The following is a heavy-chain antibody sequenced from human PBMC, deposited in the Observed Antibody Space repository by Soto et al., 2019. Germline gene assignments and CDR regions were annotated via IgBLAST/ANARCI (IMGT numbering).Heavy chain of an antibody. CDR3: ARRYGDCFDY. V-gene: IGHV4-61*08. J-gene: IGHJ4*02. CDR2: IYYSGST. Sequence: SETLSLTCTVSGGSISSGGYYWSWIRQPPGKGLEWIGYIYYSGSTNYNPSLKSRVTISVDTSKNQFSLKLSSVTAADTAVYYCARRYGDCFDYWGQGTLVTVSS. D-gene: IGHD4-17*01. CDR1: GGSISSGGYY.